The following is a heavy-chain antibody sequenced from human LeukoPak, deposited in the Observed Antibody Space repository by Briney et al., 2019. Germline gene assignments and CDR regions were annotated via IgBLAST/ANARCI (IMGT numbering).Heavy chain of an antibody. CDR1: GFTFSSYW. CDR3: ARQLLWFGELFDS. J-gene: IGHJ4*02. D-gene: IGHD3-10*01. Sequence: PGGSLRLSCAASGFTFSSYWMHWVRQVPGKGLVWISRTNSDGTTTTYADSVKGRFTISRDNARNTLYLQMNSLTAEDTAVYYCARQLLWFGELFDSWGQGTLVTASS. V-gene: IGHV3-74*01. CDR2: TNSDGTTT.